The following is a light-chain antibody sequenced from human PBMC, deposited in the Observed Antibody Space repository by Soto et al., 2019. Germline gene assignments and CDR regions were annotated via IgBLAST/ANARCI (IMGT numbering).Light chain of an antibody. CDR3: QQSYGTPPT. J-gene: IGKJ1*01. CDR2: DGS. V-gene: IGKV1-39*01. Sequence: DIQMTQSPSTLSASVGDRITINCRASQQFTSYVNWYQQKDGKAPKLLIFDGSTLQTGVPARFSGTGSGTDFTLTVNGLQPEDFATYYCQQSYGTPPTFGQGTTVEVK. CDR1: QQFTSY.